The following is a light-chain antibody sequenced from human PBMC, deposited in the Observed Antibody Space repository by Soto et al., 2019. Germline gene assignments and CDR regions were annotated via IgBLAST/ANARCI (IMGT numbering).Light chain of an antibody. CDR1: SSNIGAGYD. CDR3: QSYDSSLSALV. Sequence: QSALTQPASVSGAPGQGVTISCAGTSSNIGAGYDVHWYQQVPGTAPKLLIYTNSNRPSGVPDRFSGSKSGTSASLAITGLQAADEADYYCQSYDSSLSALVFGGGTKLTVL. J-gene: IGLJ3*02. CDR2: TNS. V-gene: IGLV1-40*01.